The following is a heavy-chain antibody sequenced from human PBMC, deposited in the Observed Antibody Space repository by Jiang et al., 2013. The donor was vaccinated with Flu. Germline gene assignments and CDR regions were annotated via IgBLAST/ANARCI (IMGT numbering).Heavy chain of an antibody. V-gene: IGHV3-7*01. Sequence: QLVESGGGLVQPGGSLRLSCAASGFTFSSYWMSWVRQAPGKGLEWVANIKQDGSEKYYVDSVKGRFTISRDNAKNSLYLQMNSLRAEDTAVYYCARDRLHSSGWYRWPFVGTNWFDPWGQGTLVTVSS. D-gene: IGHD6-19*01. CDR3: ARDRLHSSGWYRWPFVGTNWFDP. CDR1: GFTFSSYW. CDR2: IKQDGSEK. J-gene: IGHJ5*02.